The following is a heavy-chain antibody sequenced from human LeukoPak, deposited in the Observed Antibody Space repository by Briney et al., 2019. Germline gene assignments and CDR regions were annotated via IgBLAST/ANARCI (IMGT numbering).Heavy chain of an antibody. CDR1: EFTFSSYW. Sequence: PGGSLRLSCATSEFTFSSYWMSWVRQAPGKGLEWVANIKQDGSEKNYVDSVKGRFTISRDNAKNSLYLQMNSLRAEDTAVYYCAKDQMVGQWPTNFDYWGQGTLVTVSS. D-gene: IGHD6-19*01. V-gene: IGHV3-7*01. CDR3: AKDQMVGQWPTNFDY. CDR2: IKQDGSEK. J-gene: IGHJ4*02.